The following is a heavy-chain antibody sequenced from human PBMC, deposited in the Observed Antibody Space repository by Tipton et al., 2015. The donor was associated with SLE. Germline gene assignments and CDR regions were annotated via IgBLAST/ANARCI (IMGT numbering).Heavy chain of an antibody. D-gene: IGHD5-12*01. CDR2: IYYTMSA. V-gene: IGHV4-31*03. Sequence: TLSLTCTVSGGSISSGDYYWSWIRQHPGKGLEWIGYIYYTMSAYYNPSLKSRGIISLDTSKNQFSLKLSSVTAADTAVYYCARDRAYSGYGSGVGAFDIWGQGTIVTVSS. CDR1: GGSISSGDYY. CDR3: ARDRAYSGYGSGVGAFDI. J-gene: IGHJ3*02.